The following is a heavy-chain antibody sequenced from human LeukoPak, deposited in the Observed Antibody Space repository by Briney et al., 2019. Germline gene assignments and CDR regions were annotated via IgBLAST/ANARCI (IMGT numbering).Heavy chain of an antibody. CDR2: ISNSGTAI. CDR1: GFTFSSYE. CDR3: ARGGGYSYGAPRGYFDY. V-gene: IGHV3-48*03. J-gene: IGHJ4*02. Sequence: GGSLRLSCAASGFTFSSYEMNWVRQAPGKGLEWVSYISNSGTAIYYADSVKGRFTISRDNAKSSLYLQMNSLRAEDTAVYYCARGGGYSYGAPRGYFDYWGQGTLVTASS. D-gene: IGHD5-18*01.